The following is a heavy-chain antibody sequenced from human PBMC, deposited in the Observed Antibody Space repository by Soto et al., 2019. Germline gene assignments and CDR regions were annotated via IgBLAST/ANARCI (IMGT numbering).Heavy chain of an antibody. Sequence: QVQLVQSGAEVKKPGASVKVSCKASGYTFTSYDINWVRQATGQGLEWMGWMNPNSGNTGYAQKCQGRVTMTRNTSTSTAYMELSSLRSEDTAVYYCARWRYCISTSCYRHGMDVWGQGTTVTVSS. J-gene: IGHJ6*02. CDR1: GYTFTSYD. V-gene: IGHV1-8*01. CDR2: MNPNSGNT. CDR3: ARWRYCISTSCYRHGMDV. D-gene: IGHD2-2*01.